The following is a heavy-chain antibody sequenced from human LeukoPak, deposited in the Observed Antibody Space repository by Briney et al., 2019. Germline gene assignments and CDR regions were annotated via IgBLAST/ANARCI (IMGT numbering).Heavy chain of an antibody. CDR1: GFIFGDYA. CDR2: IRGRVYGATT. Sequence: TGGSLRLSCTTSGFIFGDYAMSWVRQAPGKGLEWVSLIRGRVYGATTEYAASVKGRFAMSRDDSKSIAYLQMNSLKSEDTAMYYCSRERAGVFQYWGQGIPVTVSS. J-gene: IGHJ4*02. CDR3: SRERAGVFQY. V-gene: IGHV3-49*04.